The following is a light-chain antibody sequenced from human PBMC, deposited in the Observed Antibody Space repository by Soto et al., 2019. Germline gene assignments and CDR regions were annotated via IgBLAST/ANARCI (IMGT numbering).Light chain of an antibody. V-gene: IGKV3-20*01. J-gene: IGKJ1*01. CDR3: QQYGRT. CDR1: QGVGSSY. Sequence: EIVLRQSPGTLSLSQGEKPTLSCRASQGVGSSYLAGYRQKPGQAPRLLIYGASSRATGIPDRFSGSGSGTDFTLTISRLEPEDFAVYYCQQYGRTFGQGTMVEIK. CDR2: GAS.